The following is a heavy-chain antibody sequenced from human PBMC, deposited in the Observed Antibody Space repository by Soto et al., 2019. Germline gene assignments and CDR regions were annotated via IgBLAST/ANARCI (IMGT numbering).Heavy chain of an antibody. V-gene: IGHV1-69*13. CDR1: GGTFSSYA. CDR3: ARDSYYYDSSGYFDY. CDR2: IIPIFGTA. J-gene: IGHJ4*02. D-gene: IGHD3-22*01. Sequence: ASVKVSCKASGGTFSSYAISWVRQAPGQGLEWMGGIIPIFGTANYAQKFQGRVTITADESTSTAYMELSSLRSEDTAVYYCARDSYYYDSSGYFDYWGQGTLVTVSS.